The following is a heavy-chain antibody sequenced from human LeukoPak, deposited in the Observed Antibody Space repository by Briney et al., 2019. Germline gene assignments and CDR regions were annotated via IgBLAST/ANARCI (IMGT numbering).Heavy chain of an antibody. CDR2: IYYSGTT. D-gene: IGHD3-10*02. V-gene: IGHV4-59*01. CDR1: GGSISSYY. Sequence: PSETLSLTCTVSGGSISSYYWNWIRQPPGKGLEWIGYIYYSGTTNYNPSLKSRVSMSVDTSKNQFSLKLSSVTAADTAVYYCARGLFGEFYYYYYVDVWGKGTTVTVSS. J-gene: IGHJ6*03. CDR3: ARGLFGEFYYYYYVDV.